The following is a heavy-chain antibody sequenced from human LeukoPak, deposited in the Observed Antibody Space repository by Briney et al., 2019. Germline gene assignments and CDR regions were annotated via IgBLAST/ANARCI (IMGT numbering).Heavy chain of an antibody. J-gene: IGHJ4*02. CDR1: GFTFSSYG. CDR2: IWYDGSNK. Sequence: PGRSLRLSCAASGFTFSSYGMHWVRQAPGKGLEWVAVIWYDGSNKYYADSVKGRFSISRDNSKNTLYLQMNTLRAEATAVYCCARESVKSAAEVYFDSWGQGTLVTVSS. V-gene: IGHV3-33*01. D-gene: IGHD6-13*01. CDR3: ARESVKSAAEVYFDS.